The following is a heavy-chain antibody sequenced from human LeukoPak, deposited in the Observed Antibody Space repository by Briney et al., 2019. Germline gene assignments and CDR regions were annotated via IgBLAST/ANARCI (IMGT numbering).Heavy chain of an antibody. J-gene: IGHJ4*02. CDR1: GFTFSSYG. V-gene: IGHV3-21*01. D-gene: IGHD6-19*01. CDR3: TRGAGTGWRFDS. CDR2: ISSSSSYI. Sequence: GGSLRLSCAASGFTFSSYGMTWVRQAPGKGLEWVSSISSSSSYIYYSDSVKGRFTISRDNAKNSLYLQMNSLKADDTAVYYCTRGAGTGWRFDSWGQGTLVTVSS.